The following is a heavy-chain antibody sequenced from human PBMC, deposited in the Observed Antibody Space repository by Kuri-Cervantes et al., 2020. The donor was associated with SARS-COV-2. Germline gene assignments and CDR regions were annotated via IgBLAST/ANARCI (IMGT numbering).Heavy chain of an antibody. J-gene: IGHJ6*03. CDR2: ISSNGGSA. CDR1: GFTFSSYA. CDR3: ARMGEPYYMDV. V-gene: IGHV3-64*01. D-gene: IGHD3-16*01. Sequence: ETLSLTCAASGFTFSSYAMHWVRQAPGKGLECVSAISSNGGSAYYANSVKGRFTISRDNSKNTLYLQMGSLRAEDMAVYYCARMGEPYYMDVWGKGTTVTVSS.